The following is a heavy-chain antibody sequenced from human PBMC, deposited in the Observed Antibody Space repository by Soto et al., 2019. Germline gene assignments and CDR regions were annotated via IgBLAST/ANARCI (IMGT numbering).Heavy chain of an antibody. J-gene: IGHJ6*02. CDR2: IYYSGTT. D-gene: IGHD6-19*01. Sequence: SETLSLACTVSGGSISSGGYYWYWIRQHPGKGLEWIGYIYYSGTTNYNPSLKSRVTISVDTSKNQFSLKLSSVTAADTAVYYCARLSVSSGWLTRYYYCGMAVWGQGTTVTVSS. CDR1: GGSISSGGYY. CDR3: ARLSVSSGWLTRYYYCGMAV. V-gene: IGHV4-61*08.